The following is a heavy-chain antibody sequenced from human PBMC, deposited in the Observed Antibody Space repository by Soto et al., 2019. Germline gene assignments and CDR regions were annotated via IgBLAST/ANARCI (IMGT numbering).Heavy chain of an antibody. CDR1: GFTFSSYS. J-gene: IGHJ3*02. CDR2: ISSSSSYI. CDR3: ASWATGTTDPFDI. Sequence: EVQLVESGGGLVKPGGSLRLSCAASGFTFSSYSMNWVRQAPGKGLEWVSSISSSSSYIYYADSVKGRFTISRDNAKNSLYLQMNSLRAEDTAVYYCASWATGTTDPFDIWGQGTMVTVAS. D-gene: IGHD1-1*01. V-gene: IGHV3-21*01.